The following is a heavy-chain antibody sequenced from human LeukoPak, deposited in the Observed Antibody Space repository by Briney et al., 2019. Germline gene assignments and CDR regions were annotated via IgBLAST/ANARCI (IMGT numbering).Heavy chain of an antibody. CDR2: ISYDGSNK. J-gene: IGHJ6*02. CDR1: GFTFSSYA. D-gene: IGHD6-13*01. CDR3: AKELAAAGTYYYYGMDI. Sequence: GGSLRLSCAASGFTFSSYAMHWVRQAPGKGLEWVAVISYDGSNKYYADSVKGRFTISRDNSKNTLYLQMNSLRAEDTAVYYCAKELAAAGTYYYYGMDIWGQGTTVTVSS. V-gene: IGHV3-30*18.